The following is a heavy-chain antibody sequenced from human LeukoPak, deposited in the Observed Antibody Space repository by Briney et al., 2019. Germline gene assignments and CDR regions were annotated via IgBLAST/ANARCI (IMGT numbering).Heavy chain of an antibody. J-gene: IGHJ4*02. CDR1: GFTFSSST. V-gene: IGHV3-30-3*01. Sequence: SGRSLRLSCAASGFTFSSSTMHWVRQAPGKGQEWVAVISPDGSKACYAESVKGRFTFSRDNTKNTLYLQMNTLRAEDTAVYYCARESPRTVPVSSYIYSWGQGTLVTVSS. CDR2: ISPDGSKA. CDR3: ARESPRTVPVSSYIYS. D-gene: IGHD2-2*01.